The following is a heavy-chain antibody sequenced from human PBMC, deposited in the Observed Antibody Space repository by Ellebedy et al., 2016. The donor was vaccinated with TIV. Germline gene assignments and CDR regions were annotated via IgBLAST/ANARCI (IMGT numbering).Heavy chain of an antibody. CDR1: GYTFGTYG. CDR3: ARDRDGSSSSDFQH. Sequence: AASVKVSCKTSGYTFGTYGITWVRQAPGQGLDWMGWIAPNNGRTNYAQKLQGRVTMTRDTSTSTAYMELRSLRSDDTAVYYCARDRDGSSSSDFQHWGPGTLVTVSS. D-gene: IGHD6-6*01. V-gene: IGHV1-18*01. J-gene: IGHJ1*01. CDR2: IAPNNGRT.